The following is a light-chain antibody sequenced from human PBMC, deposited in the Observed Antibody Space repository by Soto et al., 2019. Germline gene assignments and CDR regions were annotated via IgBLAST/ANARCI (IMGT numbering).Light chain of an antibody. J-gene: IGKJ2*01. Sequence: IXLXXSPSXXXAXXXDRVXXXXXXSQGXNKFLAWXXXRPGKAPQLLVYGAXTLQSGVPSRXXXXXSGTDFTLTISSLQPEDFATYYCQQLTNFRFTFGQGTKLDIK. CDR3: QQLTNFRFT. CDR2: GAX. CDR1: QGXNKF. V-gene: IGKV1-9*01.